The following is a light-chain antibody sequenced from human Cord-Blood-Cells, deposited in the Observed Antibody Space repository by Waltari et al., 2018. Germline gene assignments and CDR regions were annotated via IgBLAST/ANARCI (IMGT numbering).Light chain of an antibody. CDR1: QGISNY. CDR2: AAS. V-gene: IGKV1-9*01. CDR3: QQLNSFQWT. J-gene: IGKJ1*01. Sequence: QLTQSPSSLSASVGDRVTHTCRASQGISNYLDWYQQKPGKAPKLLIYAASTLQSGVPSRFSGSGSGTEFTLTISSLQPEDFATYYCQQLNSFQWTFGQGTKVDIK.